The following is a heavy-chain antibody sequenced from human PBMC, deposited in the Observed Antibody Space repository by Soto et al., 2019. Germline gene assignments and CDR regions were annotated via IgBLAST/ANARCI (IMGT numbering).Heavy chain of an antibody. J-gene: IGHJ4*02. Sequence: QVQLQESGPGLVKPSQTLSLTCTVSGGSISSGGYYWSWIRQHPGKGLEWIGYIYYSGSTYYNPSLKSRVTISVDTSKNQFSLKLSSVTAADTAVYYCARDLGYGVGGCSGGSCHATYFDYWGQGTLVTVSS. V-gene: IGHV4-31*03. D-gene: IGHD2-15*01. CDR2: IYYSGST. CDR1: GGSISSGGYY. CDR3: ARDLGYGVGGCSGGSCHATYFDY.